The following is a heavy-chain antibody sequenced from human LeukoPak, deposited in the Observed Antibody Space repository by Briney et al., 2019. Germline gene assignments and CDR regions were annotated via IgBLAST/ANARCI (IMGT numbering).Heavy chain of an antibody. J-gene: IGHJ4*02. CDR2: ISWNSASI. Sequence: PGRSLRLSCAASGFTFDDYAMHWVRQAPGKGLEWVSGISWNSASIGYADSVKGRFTISRDNAKNSLYLQMNSLRAEDTALYYCAKDLWGGLVAGPFDYWGQGTLVTVSS. D-gene: IGHD6-19*01. CDR1: GFTFDDYA. V-gene: IGHV3-9*01. CDR3: AKDLWGGLVAGPFDY.